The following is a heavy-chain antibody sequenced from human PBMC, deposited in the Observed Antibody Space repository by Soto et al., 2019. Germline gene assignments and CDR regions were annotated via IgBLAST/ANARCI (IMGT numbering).Heavy chain of an antibody. CDR1: GGSISSSSYY. V-gene: IGHV4-39*01. Sequence: PSETLSLTCTVSGGSISSSSYYWGWIRQPPGKGLEWIGSIYYSGSTYYNPSLKSRVTISVDTSKNQFSLKLSSVTAADTAVYYCAISVIAAAFPLFYFDYWGQGTLVTVSS. CDR3: AISVIAAAFPLFYFDY. D-gene: IGHD6-13*01. J-gene: IGHJ4*02. CDR2: IYYSGST.